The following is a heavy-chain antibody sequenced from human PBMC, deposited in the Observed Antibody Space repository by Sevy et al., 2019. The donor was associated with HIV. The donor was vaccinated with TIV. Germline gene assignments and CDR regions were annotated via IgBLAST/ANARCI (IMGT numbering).Heavy chain of an antibody. CDR3: AKNRPPGGSYVSRHGMDV. D-gene: IGHD3-16*01. CDR2: ISNDGSYR. V-gene: IGHV3-30*18. J-gene: IGHJ6*02. CDR1: GFTFSTYD. Sequence: GESLKISCAASGFTFSTYDIHWVRQAPGKGLEWVAIISNDGSYRYYADSVRGRFSMSRDNSKDTAYLQMSGLSIEDTAVYYCAKNRPPGGSYVSRHGMDVWGRGTTVTVSS.